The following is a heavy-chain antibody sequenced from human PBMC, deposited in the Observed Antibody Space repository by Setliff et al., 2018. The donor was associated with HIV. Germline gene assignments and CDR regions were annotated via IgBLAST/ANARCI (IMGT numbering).Heavy chain of an antibody. CDR2: IYYSGST. D-gene: IGHD2-21*02. CDR3: ARSRLVTATRYYFDY. J-gene: IGHJ4*02. V-gene: IGHV4-39*07. Sequence: ASETLSLTCTVSGGSISSSGYYWGWIRQPPGKGLEWIGSIYYSGSTYYNPSLRSRVTISADTSKNQFSLRLSSVTAADTAVYYCARSRLVTATRYYFDYWGQGTLVTVSS. CDR1: GGSISSSGYY.